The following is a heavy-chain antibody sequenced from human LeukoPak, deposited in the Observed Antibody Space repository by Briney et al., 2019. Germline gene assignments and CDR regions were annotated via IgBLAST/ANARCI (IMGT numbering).Heavy chain of an antibody. J-gene: IGHJ6*03. Sequence: PSQTLSLTCAVSGGSISSGGYSWSWIRQPPGKGLEWIGYIYHSGSTYYNPSLKSRVTISVDTSKNQFSLKLSSVTAADTAIYYCATGTGHYYYYYYMDVWGKGTTVTVSS. CDR1: GGSISSGGYS. CDR3: ATGTGHYYYYYYMDV. D-gene: IGHD1-1*01. V-gene: IGHV4-30-2*03. CDR2: IYHSGST.